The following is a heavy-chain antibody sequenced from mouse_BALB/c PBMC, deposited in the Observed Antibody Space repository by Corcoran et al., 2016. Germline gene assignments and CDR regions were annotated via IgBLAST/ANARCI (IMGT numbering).Heavy chain of an antibody. CDR3: ARQDYGYYFDY. D-gene: IGHD1-2*01. CDR2: INTYTGEP. Sequence: QIQLVQSGPELKKPGETVKISCKASGYTFTNYGMNWVKQAPGKGLKWMGWINTYTGEPTYADDFKGRFAFSLETSASTAYLQINNLKNEDTATDFCARQDYGYYFDYGGQGTTLTVSS. V-gene: IGHV9-3-1*01. CDR1: GYTFTNYG. J-gene: IGHJ2*01.